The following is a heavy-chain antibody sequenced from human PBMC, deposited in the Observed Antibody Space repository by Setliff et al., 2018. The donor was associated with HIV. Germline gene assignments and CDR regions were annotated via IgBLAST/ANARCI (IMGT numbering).Heavy chain of an antibody. J-gene: IGHJ4*02. CDR2: INLVTGKT. CDR1: GYTFTQSHD. Sequence: ASVKVSCKTSGYTFTQSHDLHWVRRVPGQGPEWMGWINLVTGKTAYLQRFQGRVIITRDTSASTAFMEMSSLRSEDTAVYFCANGGSGGQFDHWGQGTLVTV. D-gene: IGHD3-16*01. CDR3: ANGGSGGQFDH. V-gene: IGHV1-3*01.